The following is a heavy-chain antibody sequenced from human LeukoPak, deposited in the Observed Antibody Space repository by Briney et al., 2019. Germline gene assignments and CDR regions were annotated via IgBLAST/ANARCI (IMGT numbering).Heavy chain of an antibody. D-gene: IGHD6-19*01. Sequence: SETLSLTCTVSGAFISSSYWTWIRQPPEKGLEWIGHISDTGSAYYNSSLKSRVTISVDTSKNQFSLRLTSVTAADTAVYYCARDVPVTSSWGQGTLVTVSS. CDR1: GAFISSSY. V-gene: IGHV4-59*01. CDR2: ISDTGSA. J-gene: IGHJ4*02. CDR3: ARDVPVTSS.